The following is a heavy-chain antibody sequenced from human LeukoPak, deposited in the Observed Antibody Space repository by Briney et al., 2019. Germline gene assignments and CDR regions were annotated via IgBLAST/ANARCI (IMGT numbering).Heavy chain of an antibody. CDR2: IIPIFGTA. Sequence: SVKVSCKASGGTFSSYAISWVRQAPGQGLEWMGGIIPIFGTANYAQKFQGRVTITADESTSTAYMELSSLRSEDTAVYYCATSETGYSWGVFGMDVWGQGTTVTVSS. V-gene: IGHV1-69*13. CDR3: ATSETGYSWGVFGMDV. J-gene: IGHJ6*02. D-gene: IGHD3-9*01. CDR1: GGTFSSYA.